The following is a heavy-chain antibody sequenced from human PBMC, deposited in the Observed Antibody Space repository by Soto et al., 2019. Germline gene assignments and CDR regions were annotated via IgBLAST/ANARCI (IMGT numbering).Heavy chain of an antibody. J-gene: IGHJ4*02. CDR3: ARERSSGPLD. Sequence: GGSMRLSCPPSGFTSSSSWMHWVRQAPGKGLVWGSRINSDGSTSSYADSMEGRFTISRDNAKNTLYLQMNSLRADGTAVYYCARERSSGPLDWGQGTQVTVSS. V-gene: IGHV3-74*01. CDR2: INSDGSTS. CDR1: GFTSSSSW. D-gene: IGHD6-19*01.